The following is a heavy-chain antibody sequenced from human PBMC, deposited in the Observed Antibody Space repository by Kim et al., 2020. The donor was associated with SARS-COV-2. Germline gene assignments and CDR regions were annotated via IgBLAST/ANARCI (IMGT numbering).Heavy chain of an antibody. CDR3: ARTSGSNYFDY. V-gene: IGHV1-69*01. J-gene: IGHJ4*02. D-gene: IGHD3-10*01. Sequence: NYAQKFQGRVTITADESTSTAYMELSSLRSEDTAVYYCARTSGSNYFDYWGQGTLVTVSS.